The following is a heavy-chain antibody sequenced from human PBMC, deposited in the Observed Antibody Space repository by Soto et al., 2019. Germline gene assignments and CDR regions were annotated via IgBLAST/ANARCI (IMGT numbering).Heavy chain of an antibody. CDR2: ISGDGSNK. J-gene: IGHJ4*02. D-gene: IGHD1-26*01. CDR1: GFTFSTYG. Sequence: QVQLVESGGGLVQPGGYLRLSCATSGFTFSTYGMPWVRQAPGKGLEWVAAISGDGSNKYYADSVKGRFTISRDNSKNTLYLQMNSLSAEDTAVYYCAKDLGWESYGGRHWGQGTLVTVSS. CDR3: AKDLGWESYGGRH. V-gene: IGHV3-30*18.